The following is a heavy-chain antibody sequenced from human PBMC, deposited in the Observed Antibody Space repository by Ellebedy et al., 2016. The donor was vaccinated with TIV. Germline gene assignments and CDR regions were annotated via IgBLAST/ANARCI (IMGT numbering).Heavy chain of an antibody. Sequence: SVKVSXXASGYTFTDNYMHWVRQAPGLGLQWMGRIIPILGIANYAQKFQGRVTITADKSTSTAYMELSSLRSEDTAVYYCAREGYGGNSDYFDYWGQGTLVTVSS. V-gene: IGHV1-69*04. J-gene: IGHJ4*02. D-gene: IGHD4-23*01. CDR2: IIPILGIA. CDR3: AREGYGGNSDYFDY. CDR1: GYTFTDNY.